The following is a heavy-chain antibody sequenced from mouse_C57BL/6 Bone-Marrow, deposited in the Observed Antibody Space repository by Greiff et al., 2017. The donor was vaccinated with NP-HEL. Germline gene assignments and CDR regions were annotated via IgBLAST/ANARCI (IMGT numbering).Heavy chain of an antibody. CDR2: IFPGSGST. CDR1: GYTFTDYY. CDR3: ARRDDYDAGAWFAY. D-gene: IGHD2-4*01. J-gene: IGHJ3*01. V-gene: IGHV1-75*01. Sequence: QVQLQQSGPELVKPGASVKISCKASGYTFTDYYINWVKQRPGQGLEWIGWIFPGSGSTYYNEKFKGKATLTVDKSYSTAYMLLSSLTSEDSAVYFCARRDDYDAGAWFAYWGQGTLVTVSA.